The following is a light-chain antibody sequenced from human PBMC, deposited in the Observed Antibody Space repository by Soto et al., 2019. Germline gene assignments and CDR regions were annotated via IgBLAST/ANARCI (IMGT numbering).Light chain of an antibody. CDR2: KAS. CDR3: QQYKSNPVT. J-gene: IGKJ4*01. V-gene: IGKV1-5*03. Sequence: DIQMTQSPSTLSASMGDRVTITCRASQSVSGWLAWYQQKPGKVPKLLIYKASSLQSGVPSRFSGSGSGTEFTLTISSLQPDDFATYYCQQYKSNPVTCGGGTKVEIK. CDR1: QSVSGW.